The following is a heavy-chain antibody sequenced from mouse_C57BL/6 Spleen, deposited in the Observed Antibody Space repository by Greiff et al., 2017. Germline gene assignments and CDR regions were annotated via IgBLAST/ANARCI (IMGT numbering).Heavy chain of an antibody. CDR2: INPGSGGT. Sequence: QVQLQQSGAELVRPGTSVKVSCKASGYAFTNYLIEWVKQRPGQGLEWIGVINPGSGGTNYNEKFKGKATLTADQSSSTAYMQLSSLTSEDSAVYFCAREGGDYYARDYWGQGTSVTVSS. V-gene: IGHV1-54*01. CDR3: AREGGDYYARDY. CDR1: GYAFTNYL. J-gene: IGHJ4*01.